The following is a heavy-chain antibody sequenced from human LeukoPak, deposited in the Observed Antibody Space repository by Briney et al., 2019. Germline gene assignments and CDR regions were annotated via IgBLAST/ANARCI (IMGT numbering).Heavy chain of an antibody. CDR2: IYTSGST. V-gene: IGHV4-4*07. CDR1: GGSISSYY. CDR3: ARDYGGYSGYGQNGYYYYYMDV. J-gene: IGHJ6*03. Sequence: SETLSLTCTVSGGSISSYYWSWIRQPAGKGLEWIGRIYTSGSTNYNPSLKSRVTMSVDTSKNQFSLKLSSVTAADTAVYYCARDYGGYSGYGQNGYYYYYMDVWGKGTTVTISS. D-gene: IGHD5-12*01.